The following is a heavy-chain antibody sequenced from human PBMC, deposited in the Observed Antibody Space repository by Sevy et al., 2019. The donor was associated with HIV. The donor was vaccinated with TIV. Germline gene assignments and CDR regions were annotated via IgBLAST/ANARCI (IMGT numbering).Heavy chain of an antibody. D-gene: IGHD3-3*01. CDR3: ARGKAALGFWSGYLWGMDV. CDR2: IKQDGSEK. Sequence: GGSLRLSCAASGFTFSSYLMSWVRQAPGKGLEWVANIKQDGSEKYYVDSVKGRFTISRDNAKNSLYLQMNSLRAEDTAVYYCARGKAALGFWSGYLWGMDVWGQGTTVTVSS. V-gene: IGHV3-7*01. CDR1: GFTFSSYL. J-gene: IGHJ6*02.